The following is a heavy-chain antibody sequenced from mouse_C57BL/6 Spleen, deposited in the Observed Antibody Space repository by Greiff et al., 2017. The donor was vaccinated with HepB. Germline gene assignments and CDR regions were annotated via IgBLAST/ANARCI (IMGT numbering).Heavy chain of an antibody. CDR3: ARWDYGDYFDY. D-gene: IGHD2-4*01. Sequence: VQRVESGAELAKPGASVKLSCKASGYTFTSYWMHWVKQRPGQGLEWIGYINPSSGYTKYNQKFKDKATLTADKSSSTAYMQLSSLTSEDSAVYYCARWDYGDYFDYWGQGTTLTVSS. CDR1: GYTFTSYW. CDR2: INPSSGYT. V-gene: IGHV1-7*01. J-gene: IGHJ2*01.